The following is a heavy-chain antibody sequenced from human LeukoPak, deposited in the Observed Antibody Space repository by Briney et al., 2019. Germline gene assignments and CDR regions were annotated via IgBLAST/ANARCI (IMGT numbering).Heavy chain of an antibody. CDR3: AKGDTTWEGFFDS. CDR1: GFAFSNYA. CDR2: LSGSGATT. Sequence: GGSLRLSCAASGFAFSNYAMIWVRQAPGKGLEWVSALSGSGATTYYADSVKGRFTISRDNSKNTLYLQMNSLRAEDTALYYCAKGDTTWEGFFDSWGQGTLVTVSS. V-gene: IGHV3-23*01. J-gene: IGHJ4*02. D-gene: IGHD1-26*01.